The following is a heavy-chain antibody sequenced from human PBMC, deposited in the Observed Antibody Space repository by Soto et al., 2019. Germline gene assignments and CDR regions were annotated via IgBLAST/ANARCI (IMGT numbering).Heavy chain of an antibody. CDR1: GYTFTSYG. J-gene: IGHJ4*02. CDR2: ISAYNGNT. D-gene: IGHD3-22*01. V-gene: IGHV1-18*01. CDR3: ARDEDYDSSGPIDY. Sequence: ASVKVSCKASGYTFTSYGISWVRQAPGQGLEWMGWISAYNGNTNYAQKLQGRVTMTTDTSTSTAYMELRSLRSDDTAVYYCARDEDYDSSGPIDYWGQGTLVTVSS.